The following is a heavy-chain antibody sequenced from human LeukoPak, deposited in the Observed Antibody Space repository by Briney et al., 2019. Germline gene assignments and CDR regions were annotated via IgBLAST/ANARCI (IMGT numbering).Heavy chain of an antibody. CDR3: ARDIHLYDV. CDR2: IYYSGST. Sequence: SETLSLTRTVSGGSISSYYWSWIRQPPGKGLEWIGYIYYSGSTNYNPSLKSRVTISVDTSKNQFSLKLSSVTAADTAVYYCARDIHLYDVWGQGTTVTVSS. D-gene: IGHD2-2*02. J-gene: IGHJ6*02. CDR1: GGSISSYY. V-gene: IGHV4-59*01.